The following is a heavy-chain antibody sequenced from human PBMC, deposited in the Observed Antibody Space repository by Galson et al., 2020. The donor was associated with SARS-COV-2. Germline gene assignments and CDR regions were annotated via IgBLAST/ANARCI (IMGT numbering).Heavy chain of an antibody. V-gene: IGHV1-24*01. CDR1: GYTLNELS. D-gene: IGHD6-13*01. CDR2: FDHEDGET. J-gene: IGHJ6*02. Sequence: ASVTVPRRVSGYTLNELSMHWVRQAPAKGLEWMGGFDHEDGETNYAQKLQGRVTMTEDTSTDKAYMELSSLRSEHTAVYYCATAFAVDSSIWYNYGSASRFAAYCMDVWGQGTTVTVSS. CDR3: ATAFAVDSSIWYNYGSASRFAAYCMDV.